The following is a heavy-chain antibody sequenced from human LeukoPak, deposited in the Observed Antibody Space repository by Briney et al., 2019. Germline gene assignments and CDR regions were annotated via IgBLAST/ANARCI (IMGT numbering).Heavy chain of an antibody. CDR2: INPTGTGT. CDR3: AREESGGYIDY. V-gene: IGHV1-46*01. Sequence: ASVKVPCKASGYIFTNYYMHWERQAPGQGLEWMGLINPTGTGTNYAQKFRGRVTLTRDTSTTTVYMELSSLRSEDTAVYYCAREESGGYIDYWSQGTLVTVSS. CDR1: GYIFTNYY. D-gene: IGHD2-8*02. J-gene: IGHJ4*02.